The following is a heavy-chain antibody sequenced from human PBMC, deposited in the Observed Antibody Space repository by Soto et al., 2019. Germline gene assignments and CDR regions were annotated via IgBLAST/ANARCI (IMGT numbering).Heavy chain of an antibody. CDR3: ARPKRSGYDRGDSYYHTMDV. CDR2: ILPMFGAA. J-gene: IGHJ6*01. CDR1: GGTSSNFV. V-gene: IGHV1-69*06. Sequence: QVQLVQSGTEVKKSGSSVKVSCKASGGTSSNFVITCVRQVPGQGLEWLGGILPMFGAAKYAQKFQDRLIITADRATQTAAMELGSLRSEDTAVYYCARPKRSGYDRGDSYYHTMDVWGHGTTVTVS. D-gene: IGHD3-3*01.